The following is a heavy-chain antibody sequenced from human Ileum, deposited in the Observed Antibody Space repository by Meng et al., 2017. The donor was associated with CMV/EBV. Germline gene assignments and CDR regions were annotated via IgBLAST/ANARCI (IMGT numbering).Heavy chain of an antibody. CDR2: INHGGSS. V-gene: IGHV4-34*01. Sequence: QVQLQRRGPGLLSPSETLSLMCAVYGGSFSEYHWSWIRQPPGKGLEWIGEINHGGSSNYNPSLKSRVTISVDRSRNQVSLKLTSVTAADTAVYYCARASPQRRFLSYWGQGTLVTVSS. CDR1: GGSFSEYH. D-gene: IGHD3-3*01. CDR3: ARASPQRRFLSY. J-gene: IGHJ4*02.